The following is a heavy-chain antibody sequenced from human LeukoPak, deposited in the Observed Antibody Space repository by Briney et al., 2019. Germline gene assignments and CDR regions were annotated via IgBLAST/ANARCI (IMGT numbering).Heavy chain of an antibody. J-gene: IGHJ4*02. Sequence: GGSLRLSCAASGFTFDDYATHWVRQAPGKGLEWVSGISWNSGSIGYADSVKGRFTISRDNAQNSLYLQMNSLRVEDTAVYYCARVYSGVYFDYWGQGTLVTVSS. CDR2: ISWNSGSI. CDR3: ARVYSGVYFDY. CDR1: GFTFDDYA. V-gene: IGHV3-9*01. D-gene: IGHD1-26*01.